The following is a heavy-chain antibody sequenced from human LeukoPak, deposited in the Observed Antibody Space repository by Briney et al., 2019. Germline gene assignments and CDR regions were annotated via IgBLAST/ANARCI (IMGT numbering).Heavy chain of an antibody. Sequence: PGGSPRLSCAASGFSFSSYAMSWVRQAPGKGLEWVSVISTSGGSTYYADSVKGRFTISRDNSKNTLYLQMNSLRAEDTAVYYCAKDKSSNWYGSRTFDIWGQGTMVTVSS. J-gene: IGHJ3*02. D-gene: IGHD6-13*01. V-gene: IGHV3-23*01. CDR3: AKDKSSNWYGSRTFDI. CDR2: ISTSGGST. CDR1: GFSFSSYA.